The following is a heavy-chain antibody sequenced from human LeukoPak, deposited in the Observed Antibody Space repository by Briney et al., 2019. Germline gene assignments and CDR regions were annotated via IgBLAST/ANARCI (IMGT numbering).Heavy chain of an antibody. D-gene: IGHD4-17*01. CDR3: ARETMSTVTTNYFDY. Sequence: GGSLRLSCAASGFTFSSYAMSWVRQPPGKGLEWVSVIYSGGSTYYADSVKGRFTISRGNSKNTLYLQMNSLRAEDTAVYCCARETMSTVTTNYFDYWGQGTLVTVSS. J-gene: IGHJ4*02. CDR1: GFTFSSYA. V-gene: IGHV3-66*01. CDR2: IYSGGST.